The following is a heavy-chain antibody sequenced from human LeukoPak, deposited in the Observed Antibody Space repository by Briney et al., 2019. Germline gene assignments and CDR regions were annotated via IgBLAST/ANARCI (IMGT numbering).Heavy chain of an antibody. J-gene: IGHJ4*02. V-gene: IGHV3-30*02. Sequence: GGSLRLSCAASGFTFRASAMNWVRQAPGKGLEWVAFIRFDGTVAEYADSVKGRFAISRDNSQNTLYLQMNSLRAEDTAVYYCAKSPLWLPSSVDYWGQGTLVTVSS. D-gene: IGHD5-18*01. CDR2: IRFDGTVA. CDR3: AKSPLWLPSSVDY. CDR1: GFTFRASA.